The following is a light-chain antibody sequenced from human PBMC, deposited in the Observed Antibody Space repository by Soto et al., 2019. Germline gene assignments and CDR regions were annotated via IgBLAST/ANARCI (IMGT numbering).Light chain of an antibody. Sequence: SYELTQPPSVSVAPGQTARITCGGNKIGSKSVHWYQQKPGQAPVLVVYDDSDRPSGIPERFSGSNSGNTATLTISRVEAGDEADYYCQVWDSSSDHRVFGGGTKLTVL. CDR2: DDS. V-gene: IGLV3-21*02. CDR3: QVWDSSSDHRV. CDR1: KIGSKS. J-gene: IGLJ3*02.